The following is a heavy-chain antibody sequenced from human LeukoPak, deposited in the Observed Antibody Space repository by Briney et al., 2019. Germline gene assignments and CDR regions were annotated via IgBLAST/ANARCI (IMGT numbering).Heavy chain of an antibody. Sequence: PGGSLRLSCAASGFTFSDYYMSWIRQSPGKGLEWISYISTTSGFTKYADSVKGRVTISRDNAKNSLYLQMNSLRAEDTAVYYCARTLAAAGHFDYWGQGTPVTVSS. CDR2: ISTTSGFT. CDR3: ARTLAAAGHFDY. J-gene: IGHJ4*02. D-gene: IGHD6-13*01. V-gene: IGHV3-11*06. CDR1: GFTFSDYY.